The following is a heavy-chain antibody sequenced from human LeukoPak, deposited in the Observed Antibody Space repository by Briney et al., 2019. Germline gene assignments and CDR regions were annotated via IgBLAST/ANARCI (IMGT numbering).Heavy chain of an antibody. J-gene: IGHJ4*02. V-gene: IGHV3-30*02. Sequence: GGSLRLSCAASGFAFSSYGMHWVRQAPGKGLEWVTFIRYDGSIRYYADSVKGRFTISRDNSKNTLYLQMNSLKAEDTAVYYCAQIANTGATDSSGQGTLVTVSS. CDR3: AQIANTGATDS. CDR2: IRYDGSIR. CDR1: GFAFSSYG. D-gene: IGHD2-8*02.